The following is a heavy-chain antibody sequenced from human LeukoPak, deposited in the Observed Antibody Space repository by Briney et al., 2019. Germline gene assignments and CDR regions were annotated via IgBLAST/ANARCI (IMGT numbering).Heavy chain of an antibody. CDR2: VSGSGGAT. V-gene: IGHV3-23*01. J-gene: IGHJ4*02. Sequence: PGGSLRLSCAASGFTFSIYALSWVRQAPGKGLEWVSGVSGSGGATYSADYVKGRYGIGRDNLKNTLYLQMNSLSAEDTAVYYCVKAEGTVSTSIDWWGQGTLVIVSS. D-gene: IGHD3-16*01. CDR1: GFTFSIYA. CDR3: VKAEGTVSTSIDW.